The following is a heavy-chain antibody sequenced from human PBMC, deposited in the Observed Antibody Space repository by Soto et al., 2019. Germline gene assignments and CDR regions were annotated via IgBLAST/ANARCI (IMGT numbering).Heavy chain of an antibody. CDR3: AKDNLGYYYYGKYV. CDR2: ISGSGGST. Sequence: GGSLRLSCAASGFTFSSYAMSWGLQAPGKGLEWVSAISGSGGSTYYADSVKGRFTISRDNSKNTLYLQMNSLRAEDTAVYYCAKDNLGYYYYGKYVWDQGTTVTGSS. CDR1: GFTFSSYA. V-gene: IGHV3-23*01. D-gene: IGHD3-16*01. J-gene: IGHJ6*02.